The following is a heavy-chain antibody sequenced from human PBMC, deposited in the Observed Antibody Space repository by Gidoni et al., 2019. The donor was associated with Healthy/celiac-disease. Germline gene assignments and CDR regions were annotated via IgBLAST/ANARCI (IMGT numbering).Heavy chain of an antibody. Sequence: QVQRQESGPGLVKQSETLSLTCTVHGGSISSYYWCWIRQPPGKGLEWIGYIYYSGSTNYNPSLKSRVTISVDTSKNQFSLKLSSVTAADTAVYYCAGGAAVAENWFDPWGQGTLVTVSS. D-gene: IGHD6-19*01. CDR1: GGSISSYY. CDR3: AGGAAVAENWFDP. V-gene: IGHV4-59*01. CDR2: IYYSGST. J-gene: IGHJ5*02.